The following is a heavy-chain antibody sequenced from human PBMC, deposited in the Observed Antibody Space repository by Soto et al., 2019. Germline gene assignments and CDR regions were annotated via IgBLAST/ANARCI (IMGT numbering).Heavy chain of an antibody. V-gene: IGHV1-24*01. J-gene: IGHJ3*02. Sequence: GASVKVSCEVSGYTLTELSMHWVRQAPGKGLEWMGGFDPEDGETIYAQKFQGRVTMTEDTSTDTAYMELSSLRSEDTAVYYCATAKRSYYYDSSGYYASPAFDIWGQGTMVTV. D-gene: IGHD3-22*01. CDR3: ATAKRSYYYDSSGYYASPAFDI. CDR1: GYTLTELS. CDR2: FDPEDGET.